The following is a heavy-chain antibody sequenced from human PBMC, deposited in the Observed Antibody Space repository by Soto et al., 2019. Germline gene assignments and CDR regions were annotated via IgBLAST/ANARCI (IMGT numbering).Heavy chain of an antibody. D-gene: IGHD2-15*01. Sequence: SETLSLTWVGSGGSISGHYWSWIRLPAGRRLQWVGRIYSSGTTNYNPSLKSRVRMSVDTDRNSFSLRLDSVTAADTAGYYCGRNFDIAASITAFDSPRRGVLVTVSS. CDR2: IYSSGTT. J-gene: IGHJ4*02. CDR1: GGSISGHY. V-gene: IGHV4-4*07. CDR3: GRNFDIAASITAFDS.